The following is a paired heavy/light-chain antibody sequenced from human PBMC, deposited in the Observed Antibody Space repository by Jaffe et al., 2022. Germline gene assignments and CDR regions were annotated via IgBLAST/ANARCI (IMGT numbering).Light chain of an antibody. CDR3: GSWDRDLSVYV. CDR2: ENN. V-gene: IGLV1-51*02. CDR1: TPNIGNNY. Sequence: QSVLTQPPSRSAGPGQRVTISCSGDTPNIGNNYVSWYQQIPGAAPKLLIYENNKRPSGIPDRFSGSASGTSATLDITGLQTGDEADYYCGSWDRDLSVYVFGSGTKVTVL. J-gene: IGLJ1*01.
Heavy chain of an antibody. V-gene: IGHV3-43D*04. Sequence: EVQLVESGGLVVQPGESLRLSCAASGFTFDDFAMHWVRQAPGRGLEWVSLISWDGGNTHYADSVKGRFIISRDNSGNSLYLQMNSLRPEDTAFYYCARDRNVDRPMHLDYWGQGIPVTVSS. CDR3: ARDRNVDRPMHLDY. CDR2: ISWDGGNT. CDR1: GFTFDDFA. D-gene: IGHD1-1*01. J-gene: IGHJ4*02.